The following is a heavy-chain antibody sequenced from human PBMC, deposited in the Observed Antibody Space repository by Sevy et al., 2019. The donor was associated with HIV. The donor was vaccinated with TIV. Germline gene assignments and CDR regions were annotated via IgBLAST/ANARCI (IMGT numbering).Heavy chain of an antibody. CDR2: ISSSSSYI. V-gene: IGHV3-21*01. Sequence: GGSLRLSCVAYGFTVSSNFMTWVRQAPGKGLEWVSSISSSSSYIYYADSVKGRFIISRDNAKNSLYLQMNSLRAEDTAVYYCAREGGHVNIFGVVPRDAMDVWGQGTTVTVSS. D-gene: IGHD3-3*02. CDR1: GFTVSSNF. J-gene: IGHJ6*02. CDR3: AREGGHVNIFGVVPRDAMDV.